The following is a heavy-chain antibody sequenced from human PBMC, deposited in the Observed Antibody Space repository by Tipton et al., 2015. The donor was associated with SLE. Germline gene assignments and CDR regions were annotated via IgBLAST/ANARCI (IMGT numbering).Heavy chain of an antibody. CDR3: ARGGSYFNS. D-gene: IGHD1-26*01. V-gene: IGHV3-7*04. CDR1: GFTLSDYW. CDR2: INHDGSDK. J-gene: IGHJ4*02. Sequence: LRLSCAASGFTLSDYWMSWVRQAPRKGLEWVAKINHDGSDKYYVDSVKGRFTISRDNARNSLYLQLNSLTAEDTAVYYCARGGSYFNSWGQGALVTVSS.